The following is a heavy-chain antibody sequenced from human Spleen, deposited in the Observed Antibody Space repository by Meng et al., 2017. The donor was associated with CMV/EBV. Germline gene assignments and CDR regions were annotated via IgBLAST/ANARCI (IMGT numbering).Heavy chain of an antibody. CDR2: IISSGYT. CDR1: GFSVSSRY. D-gene: IGHD2-21*01. J-gene: IGHJ6*02. V-gene: IGHV3-66*01. CDR3: AREGGLVDCGGDCYSLGMDV. Sequence: GGSLRLSCAASGFSVSSRYMNWVRQAPGKGLEFVSVIISSGYTSYAASVKGRFTISRDNSKNTLYLQMNSLRAEDTAVYYCAREGGLVDCGGDCYSLGMDVWGQGTTVTVSS.